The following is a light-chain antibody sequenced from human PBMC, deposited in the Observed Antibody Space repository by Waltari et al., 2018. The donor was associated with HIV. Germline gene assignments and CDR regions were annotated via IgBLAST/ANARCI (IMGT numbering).Light chain of an antibody. CDR1: TSNIGSNF. CDR3: ATWDDSLSGVL. CDR2: GDY. V-gene: IGLV1-47*01. Sequence: QSVLTQPPSTSGTPGQTVTISCSGSTSNIGSNFVYWYQQLPGTAPTLLSYGDYQRPSGVPDRFSVSKSGTSASLAISGLLSEDEAEYYCATWDDSLSGVLFGGGTKLTVL. J-gene: IGLJ3*02.